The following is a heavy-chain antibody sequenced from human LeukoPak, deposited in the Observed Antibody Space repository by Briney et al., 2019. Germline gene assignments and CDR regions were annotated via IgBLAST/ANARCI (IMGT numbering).Heavy chain of an antibody. CDR1: GGSISSYY. CDR2: IYHSGST. V-gene: IGHV4-59*08. D-gene: IGHD2-2*02. J-gene: IGHJ6*02. CDR3: ARLGYTSTSLVDV. Sequence: SETLSLTGTVSGGSISSYYWTWIRQPPGKGLEWIAYIYHSGSTNYNPSLKSRVTISVDTSKNQFSLKLSSVTAADTAVYYCARLGYTSTSLVDVWGQGTTVTVSS.